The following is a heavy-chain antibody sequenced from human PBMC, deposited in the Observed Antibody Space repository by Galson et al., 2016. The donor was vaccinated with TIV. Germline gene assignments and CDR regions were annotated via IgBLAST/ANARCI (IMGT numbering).Heavy chain of an antibody. D-gene: IGHD6-19*01. J-gene: IGHJ3*02. CDR2: IIPIFGTS. CDR1: GGTFSRFA. V-gene: IGHV1-69*06. CDR3: ARDQNRLVRTRDGFDI. Sequence: SVKVSCKASGGTFSRFAISWVRQAPGQGLEWMGSIIPIFGTSKYAQKFQGRVTITADKSTSTGYMELSSLTSEDTAVYYCARDQNRLVRTRDGFDIWGQGTMGTVSS.